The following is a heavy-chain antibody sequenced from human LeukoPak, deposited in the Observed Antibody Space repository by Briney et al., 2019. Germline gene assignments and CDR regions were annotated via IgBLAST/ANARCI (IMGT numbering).Heavy chain of an antibody. D-gene: IGHD2-2*01. Sequence: GGSLRLSCAASGFTFSSYGMHWVRQAPGKGLEWVAVISYDGSNKYYADSVKGRFTISRDNSKNTLYLQMNSLRAEDTAVYSCARASHRLSEPFDYWGQGTLVTVSS. V-gene: IGHV3-30*03. J-gene: IGHJ4*02. CDR2: ISYDGSNK. CDR1: GFTFSSYG. CDR3: ARASHRLSEPFDY.